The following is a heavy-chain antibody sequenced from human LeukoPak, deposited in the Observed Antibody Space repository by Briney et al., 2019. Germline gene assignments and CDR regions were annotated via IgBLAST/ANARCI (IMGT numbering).Heavy chain of an antibody. D-gene: IGHD4-17*01. Sequence: GSLRLSCSVSGLTFRNYWMGWIRQPPGKGLEWIGEINHSGSTNYNPSLKSRVTISVDTSKNQFSLKVSSVTAADTAVYYCARGVGDYENTDYYYYGMDVWGQGTTVTVSS. CDR1: GLTFRNYW. CDR3: ARGVGDYENTDYYYYGMDV. V-gene: IGHV4-34*01. J-gene: IGHJ6*02. CDR2: INHSGST.